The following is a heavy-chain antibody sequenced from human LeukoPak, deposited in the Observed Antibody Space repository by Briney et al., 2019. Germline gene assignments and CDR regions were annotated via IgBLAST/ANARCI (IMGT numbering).Heavy chain of an antibody. D-gene: IGHD5-12*01. Sequence: GGSLRLSCEASGFSVSSNYMSWVRQAPGKGLEWVSVFYAGGSRQYTDSVKGRFTISRDTSKNSLYLQMNNLRPEDTVVYYCAAKGNGYTGIYLYAHWGQGTLVTVSS. CDR2: FYAGGSR. V-gene: IGHV3-66*01. CDR1: GFSVSSNY. J-gene: IGHJ4*02. CDR3: AAKGNGYTGIYLYAH.